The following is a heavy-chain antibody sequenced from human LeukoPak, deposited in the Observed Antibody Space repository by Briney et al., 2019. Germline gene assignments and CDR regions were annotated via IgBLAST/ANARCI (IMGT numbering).Heavy chain of an antibody. V-gene: IGHV4-59*11. CDR3: ARDRAPVTMIRGAPGGFDP. D-gene: IGHD3-10*01. Sequence: SETLSLTCTVSGGSISSHFWSWIRQPPGKGLEWIGYMFYSGSTNYNPSLKSRVTISVDASKNQFSLKLTSVSAADTAVYYCARDRAPVTMIRGAPGGFDPWDQGTLVTVSS. CDR1: GGSISSHF. J-gene: IGHJ5*02. CDR2: MFYSGST.